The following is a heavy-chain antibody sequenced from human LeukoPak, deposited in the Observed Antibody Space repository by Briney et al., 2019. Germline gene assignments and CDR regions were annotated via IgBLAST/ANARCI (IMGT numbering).Heavy chain of an antibody. J-gene: IGHJ5*02. CDR3: ARDGIVVVPAAITVQYNWFDP. V-gene: IGHV4-39*07. Sequence: SETLSLTCTVSGGSISSSSYYWGWIRQPPGKGLEWIGSIYYSGSTYYNPPLKSRVTISVDTSKNQFSLKLSSVTAADTAVYYCARDGIVVVPAAITVQYNWFDPWGQGTLVTVSS. CDR1: GGSISSSSYY. CDR2: IYYSGST. D-gene: IGHD2-2*01.